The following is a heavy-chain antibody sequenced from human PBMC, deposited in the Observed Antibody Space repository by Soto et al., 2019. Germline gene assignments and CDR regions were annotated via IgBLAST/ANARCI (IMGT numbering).Heavy chain of an antibody. CDR2: INHSGST. Sequence: QVQLQQWRAGLLKPSETLSLTCAVYGGSFSGYYWSWIRQPPGKGLEWIGEINHSGSTNYNPSLKSRVTIAVDRSKSVFSLKLGSVTGADAAVYYCAICVGGAGKNNWFAPWGNGTLVTVSS. J-gene: IGHJ5*02. CDR1: GGSFSGYY. CDR3: AICVGGAGKNNWFAP. D-gene: IGHD2-21*01. V-gene: IGHV4-34*01.